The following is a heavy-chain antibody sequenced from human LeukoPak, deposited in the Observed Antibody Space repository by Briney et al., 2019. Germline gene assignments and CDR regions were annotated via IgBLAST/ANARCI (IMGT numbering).Heavy chain of an antibody. Sequence: PSETLSLTCTVSGGSISSYYWSWIRQPAGKGLEWIGRIYTSGSTNYNPSLKSRVTMSVDTSKNQFSLKLSSVTAADTAVYYCARGIYCSSTSCVPNYYYYYYMDVWGKGTTVTVSS. CDR2: IYTSGST. D-gene: IGHD2-2*01. V-gene: IGHV4-4*07. J-gene: IGHJ6*03. CDR1: GGSISSYY. CDR3: ARGIYCSSTSCVPNYYYYYYMDV.